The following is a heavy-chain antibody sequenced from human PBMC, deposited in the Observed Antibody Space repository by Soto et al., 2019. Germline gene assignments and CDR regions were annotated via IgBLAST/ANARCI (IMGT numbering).Heavy chain of an antibody. CDR1: GFTFSSYG. V-gene: IGHV3-33*01. CDR3: ARDFRPHYYGGNSIGY. CDR2: IWYDGSNK. J-gene: IGHJ4*02. Sequence: QVQLVESGGGVVQPGRSLRLSCAASGFTFSSYGMHWVRQAPGKGLEWVAVIWYDGSNKYYADSVKGRFTISRDNSKNTLYLQMNSLRAEDTAVYYCARDFRPHYYGGNSIGYWGQGTLVTVSS. D-gene: IGHD4-17*01.